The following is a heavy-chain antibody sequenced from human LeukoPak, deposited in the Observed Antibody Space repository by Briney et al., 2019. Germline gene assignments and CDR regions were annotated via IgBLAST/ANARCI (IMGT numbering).Heavy chain of an antibody. Sequence: PETLSLTCTVSGGSISSSSYYWGWIRQPPGKGLEWIGSIYYSGSTYYNPSLKSRVTISVDTSKNQFSLKLSSVTAADTAVYYCARLYGSGTRWGQGTLVTVSS. CDR1: GGSISSSSYY. J-gene: IGHJ4*02. CDR2: IYYSGST. V-gene: IGHV4-39*01. CDR3: ARLYGSGTR. D-gene: IGHD3-10*01.